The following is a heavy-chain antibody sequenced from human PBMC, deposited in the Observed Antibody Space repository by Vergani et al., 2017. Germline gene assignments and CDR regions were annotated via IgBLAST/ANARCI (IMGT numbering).Heavy chain of an antibody. D-gene: IGHD3-10*01. CDR1: GFTFSSYA. J-gene: IGHJ4*02. Sequence: EVQLLESGGGLVQPGGSLRLSCAASGFTFSSYAMSWVRQAPGKGLEWVSAISGSGGSTYYADSVKGRFTISRDNSKNTLYLQMNSLRAEDTAVYYCEKVTRVAYYYGSGSYGYWGQGTLVTVSS. CDR2: ISGSGGST. CDR3: EKVTRVAYYYGSGSYGY. V-gene: IGHV3-23*01.